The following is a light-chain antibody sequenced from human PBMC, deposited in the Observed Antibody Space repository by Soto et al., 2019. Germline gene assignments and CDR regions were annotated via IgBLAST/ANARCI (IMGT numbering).Light chain of an antibody. CDR3: AAWDDSLNGSNYV. CDR1: SSNIGSNT. V-gene: IGLV1-44*01. CDR2: SNN. Sequence: QSVLTQPPSASWTPGQRVTISCSGSSSNIGSNTVNWYQQLPGTAPKLLIYSNNQRPSGVPDRFSGSKSGTSASLAISGLQSEDEADYYCAAWDDSLNGSNYVFGTGTKVNV. J-gene: IGLJ1*01.